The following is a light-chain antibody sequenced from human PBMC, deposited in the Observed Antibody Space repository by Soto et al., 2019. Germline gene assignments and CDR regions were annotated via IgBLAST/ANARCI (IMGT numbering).Light chain of an antibody. CDR1: SSDIGGYNS. V-gene: IGLV2-8*01. Sequence: QSALTQPPSASGSPGQSVTISCTGTSSDIGGYNSVSWYQQHPGKAPKLMIYEVNKRPSGVPDRFSGSKSGNTASLTVSGLQAEDEAGYFCSSFAGRNNFVVFGGGTKRTVL. CDR3: SSFAGRNNFVV. CDR2: EVN. J-gene: IGLJ2*01.